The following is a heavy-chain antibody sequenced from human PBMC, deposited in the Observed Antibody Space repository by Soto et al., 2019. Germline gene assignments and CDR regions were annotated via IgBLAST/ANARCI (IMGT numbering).Heavy chain of an antibody. CDR3: ARTITLVTRPSDIGL. Sequence: QEQLQESGPGLVKPSQTLSHTCTVSGASISSGDYYWSWIRQYPGKGLEWIGYIHNSGNTYYNPALKSRVSISMDTSRNQCALQLYSVIAADTAVYYCARTITLVTRPSDIGLWGRGSLVTISS. J-gene: IGHJ2*01. V-gene: IGHV4-31*03. CDR1: GASISSGDYY. CDR2: IHNSGNT. D-gene: IGHD6-13*01.